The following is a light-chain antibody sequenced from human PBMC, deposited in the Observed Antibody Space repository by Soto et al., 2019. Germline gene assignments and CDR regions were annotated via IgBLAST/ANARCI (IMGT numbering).Light chain of an antibody. V-gene: IGKV3-11*01. CDR2: DAS. CDR3: QQRSNWPRT. J-gene: IGKJ5*01. CDR1: QSVSSN. Sequence: ELEMKQSKSTMYVFIGERATLSCRARQSVSSNLAWYQQKPGQAPRLLIYDASNRAAGIPARFSGSGSGTDFTLTISSLEPEDFAVYYCQQRSNWPRTFGQG.